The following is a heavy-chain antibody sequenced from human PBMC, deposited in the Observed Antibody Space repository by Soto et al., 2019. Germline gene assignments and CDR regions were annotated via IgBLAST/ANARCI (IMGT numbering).Heavy chain of an antibody. J-gene: IGHJ6*02. CDR3: ARSGYSYGYSHYYYGMDV. V-gene: IGHV4-30-2*01. Sequence: SETLSLTCAVSGGSISSGGYSWSWIRQPPGKGLEWIGYIYHSGSTYYNPSLKSRVTISVDRSKNQFSLKLSSVTAADTAVYYCARSGYSYGYSHYYYGMDVWGQGTTVTVSS. D-gene: IGHD5-18*01. CDR2: IYHSGST. CDR1: GGSISSGGYS.